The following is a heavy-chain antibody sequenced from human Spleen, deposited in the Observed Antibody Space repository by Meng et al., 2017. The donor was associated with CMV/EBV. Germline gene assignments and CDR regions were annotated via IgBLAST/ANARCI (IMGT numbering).Heavy chain of an antibody. CDR2: ISWNSGSI. CDR3: AKATYGGAYYFDY. Sequence: GGSLRLSCAASGFTFDNYAMHWVRQGPGKGLEWVSGISWNSGSIGYADSVKGRFTISRDNAKNSLYLQMNSLRAEDTALYYCAKATYGGAYYFDYWGQGTLVTVSS. CDR1: GFTFDNYA. D-gene: IGHD4-17*01. J-gene: IGHJ4*02. V-gene: IGHV3-9*01.